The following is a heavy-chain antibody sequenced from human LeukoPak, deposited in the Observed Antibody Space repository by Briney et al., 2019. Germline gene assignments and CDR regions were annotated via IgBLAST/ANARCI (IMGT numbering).Heavy chain of an antibody. CDR3: ARSGYYEYFDY. CDR2: IYYTGVT. J-gene: IGHJ4*02. D-gene: IGHD5-12*01. CDR1: GGYIITSGHY. Sequence: SETLSLTCTVSGGYIITSGHYWGWIRQPPGKGLEWIGSIYYTGVTSTNPFFRSRMSISVDTSKNQFSLNLTSVTAADAAVYYCARSGYYEYFDYWGQGTLVTVSS. V-gene: IGHV4-39*07.